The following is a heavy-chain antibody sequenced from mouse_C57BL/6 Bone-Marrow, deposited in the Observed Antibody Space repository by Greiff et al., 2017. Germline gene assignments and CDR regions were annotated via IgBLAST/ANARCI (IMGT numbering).Heavy chain of an antibody. J-gene: IGHJ1*03. CDR1: GYTFTSYW. CDR3: AMAITTVVATRYFDV. CDR2: IDPSDSYT. D-gene: IGHD1-1*01. Sequence: QVQLKQPGAELVKPGASVKLSCKASGYTFTSYWMQWVKQRPGQGLEWIGEIDPSDSYTNYNQKFKGKATLTVDTSSSTAYMQLSSLTSEDSAVYYCAMAITTVVATRYFDVWGTGTTVTVSS. V-gene: IGHV1-50*01.